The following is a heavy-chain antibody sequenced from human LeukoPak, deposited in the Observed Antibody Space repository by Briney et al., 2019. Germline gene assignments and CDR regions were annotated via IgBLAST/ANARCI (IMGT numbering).Heavy chain of an antibody. J-gene: IGHJ6*03. D-gene: IGHD5-18*01. CDR1: GGSISSYY. CDR2: IYYSGST. Sequence: SETLSLTCTVSGGSISSYYWSWIRQPPGKGLEWIGHIYYSGSTNYNPSLKSRVTISVDTSKNQFSLKLSSVTAADTAVYYCARTTEGGYTYDYFYYYYMDVWGKGTTVTISS. V-gene: IGHV4-59*01. CDR3: ARTTEGGYTYDYFYYYYMDV.